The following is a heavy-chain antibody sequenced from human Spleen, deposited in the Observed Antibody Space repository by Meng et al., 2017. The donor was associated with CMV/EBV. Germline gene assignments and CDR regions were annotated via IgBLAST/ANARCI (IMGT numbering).Heavy chain of an antibody. D-gene: IGHD6-19*01. Sequence: PQRHTSGPGLVKPPETLSLSCTVAGGSISSSSYYWGWIRQPPGKGLEWIGSIYYSGSTYYTPSLKSRVTISVDTSKNQFSLKLSSVTAADTAVYYCARADSSGWYYFDYWGQGTLVTVSS. CDR1: GGSISSSSYY. CDR2: IYYSGST. CDR3: ARADSSGWYYFDY. J-gene: IGHJ4*02. V-gene: IGHV4-39*07.